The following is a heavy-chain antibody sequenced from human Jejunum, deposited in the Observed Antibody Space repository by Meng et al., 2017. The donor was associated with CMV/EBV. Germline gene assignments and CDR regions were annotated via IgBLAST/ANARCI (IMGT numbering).Heavy chain of an antibody. CDR2: TNTNTGNP. CDR3: ATDELNERWFDY. V-gene: IGHV7-4-1*02. D-gene: IGHD3-10*01. CDR1: GYTFTSNG. J-gene: IGHJ4*02. Sequence: VQLLQSGSELTKPGASVKVSCKASGYTFTSNGLILVRQAPGQGTEWMGWTNTNTGNPTYALDFTGRLVFSLDTSVSTAYLQISSLKAEDTAVYYCATDELNERWFDYWGQGTLVTVSS.